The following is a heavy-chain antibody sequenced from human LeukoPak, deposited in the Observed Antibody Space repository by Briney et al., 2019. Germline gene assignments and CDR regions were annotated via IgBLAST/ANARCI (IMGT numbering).Heavy chain of an antibody. Sequence: GGSLRLSCAASGFTFSSYAMSWVRQAPGKGLEWVSAISGSGGSTYYADSVKGRFTISRDNSKNTLYLQMNSLRAEDTAVYYCANSLRKYSSGWHYFDYWGQGTLVTVSS. CDR1: GFTFSSYA. J-gene: IGHJ4*02. V-gene: IGHV3-23*01. CDR3: ANSLRKYSSGWHYFDY. D-gene: IGHD6-19*01. CDR2: ISGSGGST.